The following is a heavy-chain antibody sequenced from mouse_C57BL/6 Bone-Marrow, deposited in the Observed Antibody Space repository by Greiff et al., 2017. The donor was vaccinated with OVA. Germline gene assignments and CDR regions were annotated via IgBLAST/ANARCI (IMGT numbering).Heavy chain of an antibody. D-gene: IGHD2-12*01. J-gene: IGHJ3*01. Sequence: QVQLQQPGAELVKPGASVTLSCKASGYTFTSYWMHWVKQRPGQGLEWIGMIHPNSGSTNYNEKFKGKATLTVDKSSSTAYMKLSSLTSEDSAVYYCARWGVTGFAYWGQGTLVTVSA. V-gene: IGHV1-64*01. CDR2: IHPNSGST. CDR1: GYTFTSYW. CDR3: ARWGVTGFAY.